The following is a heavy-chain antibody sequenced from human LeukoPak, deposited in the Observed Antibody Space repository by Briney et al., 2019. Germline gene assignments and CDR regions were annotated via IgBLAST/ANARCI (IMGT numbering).Heavy chain of an antibody. J-gene: IGHJ3*02. D-gene: IGHD5-18*01. CDR3: ARANNGADTAMVAGAFDI. V-gene: IGHV3-13*01. Sequence: LPGGSLRLSCAASGFTFSSYDMRWVRQATGKGLEWVSAIGTAGDTYYPGSVKGRFTISRENAKNSLYLQMNSLRAGDTAVYYCARANNGADTAMVAGAFDIWGQGTMVTVSS. CDR2: IGTAGDT. CDR1: GFTFSSYD.